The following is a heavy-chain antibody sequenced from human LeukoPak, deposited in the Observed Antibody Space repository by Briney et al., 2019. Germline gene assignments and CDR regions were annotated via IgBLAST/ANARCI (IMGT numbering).Heavy chain of an antibody. CDR2: IDTTTGNP. J-gene: IGHJ4*02. Sequence: ASVKVSCKASGYPFSAHFLNWVRQAPGQGLEWMGNIDTTTGNPRYAQDFTGRFVFSLDTSVSTAYLQITSLKADDTAAYYCVRGTPRPGMDYWGQGTLVTVSS. V-gene: IGHV7-4-1*02. CDR3: VRGTPRPGMDY. CDR1: GYPFSAHF. D-gene: IGHD3-10*01.